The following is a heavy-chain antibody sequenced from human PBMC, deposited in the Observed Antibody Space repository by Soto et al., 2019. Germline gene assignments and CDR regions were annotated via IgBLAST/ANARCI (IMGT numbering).Heavy chain of an antibody. CDR2: IYWDDDK. D-gene: IGHD2-15*01. Sequence: QITLKESGPTLVKPTQTLTLTCTFSGFSLSTSGVGVSWIRQPPGKALEWLALIYWDDDKRYSPSLKSRLTITKDNSKNQVVLTMTNMDPVDTVTYYCAHFPHYCSGGSCYSYYFDYWGQGTLVTVSS. V-gene: IGHV2-5*02. CDR1: GFSLSTSGVG. J-gene: IGHJ4*02. CDR3: AHFPHYCSGGSCYSYYFDY.